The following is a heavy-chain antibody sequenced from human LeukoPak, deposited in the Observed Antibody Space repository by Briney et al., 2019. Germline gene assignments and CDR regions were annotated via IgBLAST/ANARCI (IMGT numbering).Heavy chain of an antibody. Sequence: PSETLSLTCTVSGGSISSSSYYWGWIRQPPGKGLEWIGSIYYSGSTYYNPSLKSRVTISVDTSKNQFSLKLSSVTAADTAVYYCARDNGMIVVVTPGVPTGPFDYWGQGTLVTVSS. CDR2: IYYSGST. CDR1: GGSISSSSYY. CDR3: ARDNGMIVVVTPGVPTGPFDY. J-gene: IGHJ4*02. V-gene: IGHV4-39*07. D-gene: IGHD3-22*01.